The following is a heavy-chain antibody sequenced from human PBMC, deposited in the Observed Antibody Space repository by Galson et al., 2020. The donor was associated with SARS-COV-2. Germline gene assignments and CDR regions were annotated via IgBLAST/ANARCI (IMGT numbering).Heavy chain of an antibody. CDR1: GGSISSYY. Sequence: SETLSLTCTVSGGSISSYYWSWIRQPAGKGLEWIGRIYTSGSTNYNPSLKSRVTMSVDTSKNQFSLKLSSVTAADTAVYYCAREGGRANVIYYYYGMDVWGQGTTVTVSS. D-gene: IGHD2-8*01. CDR3: AREGGRANVIYYYYGMDV. J-gene: IGHJ6*02. V-gene: IGHV4-4*07. CDR2: IYTSGST.